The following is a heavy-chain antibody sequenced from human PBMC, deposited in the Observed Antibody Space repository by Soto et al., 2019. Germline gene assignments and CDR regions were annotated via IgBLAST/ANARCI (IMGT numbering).Heavy chain of an antibody. Sequence: GGSLRLSCAASGFTFSSYAMSWVRQAPGKGLEWVSAISGSGGSTYYADSVKGRFTISRDNSKNTLYLQMNSLRAEDTAVYYCGVPSITIFGVVMSSGWGQGTRVTVSS. CDR1: GFTFSSYA. D-gene: IGHD3-3*01. CDR3: GVPSITIFGVVMSSG. J-gene: IGHJ3*01. V-gene: IGHV3-23*01. CDR2: ISGSGGST.